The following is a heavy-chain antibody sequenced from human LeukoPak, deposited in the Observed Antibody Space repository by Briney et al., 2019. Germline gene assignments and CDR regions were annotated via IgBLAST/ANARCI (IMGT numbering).Heavy chain of an antibody. CDR2: INHSGST. V-gene: IGHV4-34*01. J-gene: IGHJ4*02. D-gene: IGHD3-3*01. Sequence: PSETLSLTCAVYGGSFSGYYWSWIRQPPGKGLEWLGEINHSGSTNYNPSLKSRVTISGDTSKKQFSLKLSSVTAADTAVDYCARGSDYDFWSGYYTRSYFDYWGQGTLVTVSS. CDR1: GGSFSGYY. CDR3: ARGSDYDFWSGYYTRSYFDY.